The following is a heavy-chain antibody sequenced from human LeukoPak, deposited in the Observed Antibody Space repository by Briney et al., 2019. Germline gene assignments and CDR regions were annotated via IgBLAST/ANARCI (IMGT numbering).Heavy chain of an antibody. D-gene: IGHD6-13*01. CDR2: FDPEDGET. CDR3: ASRDPRIAAVGYDAFDI. Sequence: ASVKVSCKVSGYTLTELSMHWVRQAPGKGLEWMGGFDPEDGETIYAQKFQGRVTMTEDTSTDTAYMELSSLRSEDTAVYYCASRDPRIAAVGYDAFDIWGQGTMSPSLQ. V-gene: IGHV1-24*01. CDR1: GYTLTELS. J-gene: IGHJ3*02.